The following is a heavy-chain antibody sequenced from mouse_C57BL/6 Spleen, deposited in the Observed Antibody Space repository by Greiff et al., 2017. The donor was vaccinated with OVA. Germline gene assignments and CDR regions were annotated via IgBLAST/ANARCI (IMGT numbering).Heavy chain of an antibody. V-gene: IGHV5-4*01. CDR1: GFTFSSYA. CDR3: ARDGNYVYWYFDV. J-gene: IGHJ1*03. CDR2: ISDGGSYT. Sequence: EVQVVESGGGLVKPGGSLKLSCAASGFTFSSYAMSWVRQTPEKRLEWVATISDGGSYTYYPDNVKGRFTISRDNAKNNLYLQMSHLKSEDTAMYYCARDGNYVYWYFDVWGTGTTVTVSS. D-gene: IGHD2-1*01.